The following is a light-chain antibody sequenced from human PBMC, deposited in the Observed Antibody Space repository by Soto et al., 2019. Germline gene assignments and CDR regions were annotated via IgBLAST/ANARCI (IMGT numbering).Light chain of an antibody. CDR1: KSVSSN. J-gene: IGKJ4*01. V-gene: IGKV3D-15*01. Sequence: EIVMTQAPATLCVSPGEIATLSCRASKSVSSNLAWYQHKPGQAPTLPIYGESTRATGTTARFTGVGSGTEFTLTIGSLQSEDFAVYYCQQYNNWPPLTFGGGTKVEIK. CDR3: QQYNNWPPLT. CDR2: GES.